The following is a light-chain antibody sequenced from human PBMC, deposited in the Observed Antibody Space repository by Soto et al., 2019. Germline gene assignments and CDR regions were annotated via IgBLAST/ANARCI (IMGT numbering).Light chain of an antibody. CDR3: VLYVGSGIVV. Sequence: QTVVTQEPSLSVSPGRTVTLTCGLSSSSVSTSDYPSWYQQTPGQAPRTLIYNTNTRSSGVPDRFSGSILGNKAALTITGAQADDESDYYCVLYVGSGIVVFGGGTKLTVL. CDR2: NTN. J-gene: IGLJ2*01. V-gene: IGLV8-61*01. CDR1: SSSVSTSDY.